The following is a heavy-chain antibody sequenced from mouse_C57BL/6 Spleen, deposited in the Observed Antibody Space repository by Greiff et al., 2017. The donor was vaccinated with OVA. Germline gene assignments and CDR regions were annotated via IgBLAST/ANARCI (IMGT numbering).Heavy chain of an antibody. CDR1: GYAFSSSW. CDR2: IYPGDGDT. V-gene: IGHV1-82*01. D-gene: IGHD3-2*02. CDR3: AGDSSGYVTY. Sequence: VQLQQSGPELVKPGASVKISCKASGYAFSSSWMNWVKQRPGKGLEWIGRIYPGDGDTNYNGKFKGKATLTADKSSSTAYMQLSSLPSEYSEVYFCAGDSSGYVTYWGQGTLVTVSA. J-gene: IGHJ3*01.